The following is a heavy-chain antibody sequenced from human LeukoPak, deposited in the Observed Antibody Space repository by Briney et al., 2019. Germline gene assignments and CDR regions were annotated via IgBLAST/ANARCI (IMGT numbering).Heavy chain of an antibody. J-gene: IGHJ4*02. V-gene: IGHV3-30-3*02. CDR2: ISYDGSNK. D-gene: IGHD3-22*01. CDR3: AKKEANYYDSSGPDY. CDR1: GFTFSSYA. Sequence: GGSLRLSCAASGFTFSSYAMHWVRQAPGKGLEWVAVISYDGSNKYYADSVKGRFTISRDNSKNTLYLQMNSLRAEDTAVYYCAKKEANYYDSSGPDYWGQGTLVTVSS.